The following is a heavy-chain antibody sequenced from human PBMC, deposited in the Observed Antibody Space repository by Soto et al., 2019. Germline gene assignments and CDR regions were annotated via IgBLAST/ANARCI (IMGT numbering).Heavy chain of an antibody. J-gene: IGHJ4*02. V-gene: IGHV3-33*01. CDR2: IWYDGSNK. CDR3: ARVATTDYYDSSGYPDY. D-gene: IGHD3-22*01. Sequence: LSCAASGFTFSSYGMHWVRQAPGKGLEWVAVIWYDGSNKYYADSVKGRFTISRDNSKNTLYLQMNSLRAEDTAVYYCARVATTDYYDSSGYPDYWGQGTLVTVSS. CDR1: GFTFSSYG.